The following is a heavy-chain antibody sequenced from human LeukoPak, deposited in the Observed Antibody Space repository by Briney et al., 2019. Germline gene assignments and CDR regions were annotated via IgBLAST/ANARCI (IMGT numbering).Heavy chain of an antibody. Sequence: GGSLRLSCAASGFTFSSYAMSWVRQAPGKGLKWVSTINDNGDGTYYADSVKGRFTISRDNAKNSLYLQMNSLRAEDAAVYYCARPEQNGDSIDYWGQGTLVTVSS. V-gene: IGHV3-23*01. CDR2: INDNGDGT. CDR1: GFTFSSYA. CDR3: ARPEQNGDSIDY. J-gene: IGHJ4*02. D-gene: IGHD4-17*01.